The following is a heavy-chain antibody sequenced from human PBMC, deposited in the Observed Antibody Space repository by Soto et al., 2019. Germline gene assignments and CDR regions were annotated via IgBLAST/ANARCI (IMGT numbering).Heavy chain of an antibody. CDR3: ARGKLSDYVWGSYRYHFDY. CDR1: GGSFSGYY. J-gene: IGHJ4*02. D-gene: IGHD3-16*02. CDR2: INHSGST. Sequence: SETLSLTCAVYGGSFSGYYWSLIRQPPGKGLEWIGEINHSGSTNYNPSLKSRVTISVDTSKNQFSLKLSSVTAADTAVYYCARGKLSDYVWGSYRYHFDYWGQGTVVTSPQ. V-gene: IGHV4-34*01.